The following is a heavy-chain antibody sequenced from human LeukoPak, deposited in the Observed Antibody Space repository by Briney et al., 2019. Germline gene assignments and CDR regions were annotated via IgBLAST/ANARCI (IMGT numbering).Heavy chain of an antibody. CDR2: INHSGST. J-gene: IGHJ6*03. CDR1: GGSFSGYY. V-gene: IGHV4-34*01. Sequence: SETLSLTCAVYGGSFSGYYWSWIRQPPGKGLEWIGEINHSGSTNYNPSLKSRVTISVDTSKNQFSLKLSSVTAADTAVYYCARTTEGGYTYGYFYYYYMDVWGKGTTVTVSS. D-gene: IGHD5-18*01. CDR3: ARTTEGGYTYGYFYYYYMDV.